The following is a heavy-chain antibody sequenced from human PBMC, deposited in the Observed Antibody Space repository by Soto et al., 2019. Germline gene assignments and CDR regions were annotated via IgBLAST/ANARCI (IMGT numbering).Heavy chain of an antibody. CDR1: GVSLSTSGMS. Sequence: SGPTLVNPTETLTLTCTFSGVSLSTSGMSVTWIRQPPGKALEWLARIDWDDTKYYNTSLKTRVTLSRDTSNNQVVLTMNNLDPVDTATYYCARTITILGVVCMDVWGQGTTVTVSS. J-gene: IGHJ6*02. CDR3: ARTITILGVVCMDV. V-gene: IGHV2-70*11. D-gene: IGHD3-3*01. CDR2: IDWDDTK.